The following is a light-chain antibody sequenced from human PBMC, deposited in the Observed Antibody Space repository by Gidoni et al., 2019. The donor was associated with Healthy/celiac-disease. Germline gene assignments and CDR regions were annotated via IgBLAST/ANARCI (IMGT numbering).Light chain of an antibody. CDR3: QQYDNLPPHT. V-gene: IGKV1-33*01. Sequence: DIQMPQSPSSLSASVGDRATITCQASQDISNYLNWYQQKPGKAPKLLIYDASNLETGVPSRCSGSVSGTDFTFTISSLQPEDIATYYCQQYDNLPPHTFGQGTKLEIK. J-gene: IGKJ2*01. CDR1: QDISNY. CDR2: DAS.